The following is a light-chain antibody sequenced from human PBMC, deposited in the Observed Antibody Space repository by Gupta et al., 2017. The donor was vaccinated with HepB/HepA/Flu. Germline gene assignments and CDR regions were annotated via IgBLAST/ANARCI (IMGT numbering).Light chain of an antibody. CDR2: SVS. CDR3: QQYNRWPPIT. V-gene: IGKV3-15*01. J-gene: IGKJ5*01. CDR1: QSVSSN. Sequence: EIVMTQSPATLSVSPGERVTLSCRASQSVSSNLAWYQQKPGQAPRLLIYSVSVRAAGIPVRFSGSGSGTDFTLAISSLQSEDFAVYYCQQYNRWPPITFGQGTRLEIK.